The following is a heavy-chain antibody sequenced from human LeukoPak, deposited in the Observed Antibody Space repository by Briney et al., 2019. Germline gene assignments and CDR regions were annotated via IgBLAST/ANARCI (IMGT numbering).Heavy chain of an antibody. CDR3: AKDMGRITAGSAFDI. Sequence: GGSLRLSCAASGFIFDDYAMHWVRQAPGKGLEWVSGISWNSGSIGYADSVKGRFTISRDNAKNSLYLQMNSLRAEDTALYYCAKDMGRITAGSAFDIWGQGTMVTVSS. D-gene: IGHD3-10*01. J-gene: IGHJ3*02. CDR1: GFIFDDYA. CDR2: ISWNSGSI. V-gene: IGHV3-9*01.